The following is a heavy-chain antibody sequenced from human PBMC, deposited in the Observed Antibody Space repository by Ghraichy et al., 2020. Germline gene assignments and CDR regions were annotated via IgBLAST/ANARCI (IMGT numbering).Heavy chain of an antibody. V-gene: IGHV1-18*04. CDR3: ARGKLRYFDWFRPEAPLDY. Sequence: ASVKVSCKASGYTFTSYGISWVRQAPGQGLEWMGWISAYNGNTNYAQKLQGRVTMTTDTSTSTAYMELRSLRSDDTAVYYCARGKLRYFDWFRPEAPLDYWGQGTLVTVSS. D-gene: IGHD3-9*01. CDR1: GYTFTSYG. J-gene: IGHJ4*02. CDR2: ISAYNGNT.